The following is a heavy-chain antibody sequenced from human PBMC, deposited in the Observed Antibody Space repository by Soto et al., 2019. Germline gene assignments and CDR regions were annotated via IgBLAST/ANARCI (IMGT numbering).Heavy chain of an antibody. CDR3: EVGTIFGVVMTAFDI. D-gene: IGHD3-3*01. V-gene: IGHV3-30-3*01. CDR2: ISYDGSNK. CDR1: GFTFSSYA. Sequence: QVQLVESGGGVVQPGRSLRLSCAAAGFTFSSYAMHWVRQAPGKGLEWVAVISYDGSNKYYAESVKGRFTISRDNSKNAMYLQMNSLRAEDRAVYYCEVGTIFGVVMTAFDIWVQGTMVTVSS. J-gene: IGHJ3*02.